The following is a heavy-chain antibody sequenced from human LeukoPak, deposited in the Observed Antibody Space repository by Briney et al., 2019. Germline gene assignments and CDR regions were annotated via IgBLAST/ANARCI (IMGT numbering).Heavy chain of an antibody. CDR2: IYHSGST. V-gene: IGHV4-4*02. D-gene: IGHD4-23*01. Sequence: SETLSLTCAVSGGSISSSNWWSWVRQPPGKGLECIGEIYHSGSTNYNPSLKSRVTISVDKSKNQFSLKLSSVTAADTAVYYCARWGTHDYGGNSVSWFDPWGQGTLVTVSS. J-gene: IGHJ5*02. CDR1: GGSISSSNW. CDR3: ARWGTHDYGGNSVSWFDP.